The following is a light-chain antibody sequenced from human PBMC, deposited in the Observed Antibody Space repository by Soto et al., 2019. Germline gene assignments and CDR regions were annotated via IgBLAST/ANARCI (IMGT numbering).Light chain of an antibody. Sequence: QSVLTQPPSVSGAPGQRVTISCTGSSSNIGAGYDVHWYQQFPGTAPKLLIYGNSNRPSGVPDRFSGSKSGTSASLAITGLQADDEADYYCQSYDSSLSGYVFGTGTKVTVL. V-gene: IGLV1-40*01. J-gene: IGLJ1*01. CDR3: QSYDSSLSGYV. CDR2: GNS. CDR1: SSNIGAGYD.